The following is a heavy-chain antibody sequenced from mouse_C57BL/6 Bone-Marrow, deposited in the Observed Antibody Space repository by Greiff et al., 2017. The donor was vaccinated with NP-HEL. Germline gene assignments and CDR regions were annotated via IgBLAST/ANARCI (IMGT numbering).Heavy chain of an antibody. CDR3: TRRFYYYGSSYDY. CDR1: GYTFTDYE. J-gene: IGHJ2*01. D-gene: IGHD1-1*01. CDR2: IDPETGGT. V-gene: IGHV1-15*01. Sequence: QVQLQQSGAELVRPGASVTLSCKASGYTFTDYEMHWVKQTPVHGLEWIGAIDPETGGTAYNQKFKGKAILTADKSSSTAYIELRSLTSEYSAVYYCTRRFYYYGSSYDYWGQGTTLTVSS.